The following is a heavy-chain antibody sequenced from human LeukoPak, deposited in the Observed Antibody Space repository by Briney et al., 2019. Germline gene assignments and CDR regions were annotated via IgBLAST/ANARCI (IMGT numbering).Heavy chain of an antibody. V-gene: IGHV1-69*04. J-gene: IGHJ4*02. CDR3: ARDVVGATHD. CDR2: IIPIRGIA. CDR1: GGTFNSYT. D-gene: IGHD1-26*01. Sequence: ASVKVSCKASGGTFNSYTISWVRQAPGQGLEWMGRIIPIRGIANYAQKFQGRVTITADKSTSTAYMDLSSLRPEDTAVYYCARDVVGATHDWGQGTLVTVSS.